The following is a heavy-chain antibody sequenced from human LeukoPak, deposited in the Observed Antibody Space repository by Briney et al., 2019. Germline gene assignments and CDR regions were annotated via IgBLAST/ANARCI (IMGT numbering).Heavy chain of an antibody. D-gene: IGHD3-10*01. Sequence: GASVKVSCKASGYTFISYGISWVRQAPGQGLEWMGWINTNTGNPTYAQGFTGRFVFSLDTSVSTAYLQISSLKAEDTAVYYCARGGFVWFGELSYGMDVWGQGTTVTVSS. CDR2: INTNTGNP. J-gene: IGHJ6*02. V-gene: IGHV7-4-1*02. CDR3: ARGGFVWFGELSYGMDV. CDR1: GYTFISYG.